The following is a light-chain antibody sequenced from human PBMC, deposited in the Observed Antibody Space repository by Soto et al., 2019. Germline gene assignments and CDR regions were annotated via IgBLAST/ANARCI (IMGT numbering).Light chain of an antibody. CDR2: AAS. Sequence: DIQMTQSPSSLSASVGDRVTITCRASQSISSSFNWYQQKPGKAPKLLIYAASSLQSGVSSRFSGSGFGTDFTLTISSLQPEDFATYYCQQANSFPLTFGGGTKVDIK. CDR3: QQANSFPLT. J-gene: IGKJ4*01. CDR1: QSISSS. V-gene: IGKV1-39*01.